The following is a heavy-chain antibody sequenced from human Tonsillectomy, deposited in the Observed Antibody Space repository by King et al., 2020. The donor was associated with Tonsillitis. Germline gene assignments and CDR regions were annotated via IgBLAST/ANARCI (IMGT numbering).Heavy chain of an antibody. CDR3: TTVYIVAHDAFAM. D-gene: IGHD5-12*01. Sequence: VQLVESGGGLVQPGGSLKLSCAASGFTFSGSAMHWVRQASGKGLEWVGRIRTKANSYATAYAASVKGRFTISRDDSKNTAYLQMSSQKTEDAAVYYRTTVYIVAHDAFAMWGQGTMVTVSS. V-gene: IGHV3-73*02. CDR1: GFTFSGSA. J-gene: IGHJ3*02. CDR2: IRTKANSYAT.